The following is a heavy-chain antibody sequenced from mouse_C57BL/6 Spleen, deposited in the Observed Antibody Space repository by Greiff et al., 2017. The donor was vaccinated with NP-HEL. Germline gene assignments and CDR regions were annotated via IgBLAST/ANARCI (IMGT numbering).Heavy chain of an antibody. Sequence: EVKLMESGPGLVKPSQSLSLTCSVTGYSITSGYYWNWIRQFPGNKLEWMGYISYDGSNHYKPSLKNRISITRDTSKNQLFLKLNSVTTEDTATYYCARGGDGYYRYFDVWGTGTTVTVSS. CDR3: ARGGDGYYRYFDV. V-gene: IGHV3-6*01. J-gene: IGHJ1*03. CDR1: GYSITSGYY. D-gene: IGHD2-3*01. CDR2: ISYDGSN.